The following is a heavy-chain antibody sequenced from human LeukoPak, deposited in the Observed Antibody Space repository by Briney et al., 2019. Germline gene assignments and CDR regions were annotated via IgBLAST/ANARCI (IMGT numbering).Heavy chain of an antibody. CDR3: AKDKRTSSSWYEEYYYYGMDV. D-gene: IGHD6-13*01. CDR1: GFTFDDYA. CDR2: ISGESDST. V-gene: IGHV3-43*02. Sequence: PGGSLRLSCAASGFTFDDYAMHWVRQAPGKGLEWVSLISGESDSTYYADSVKGRFTISRDNSKNSLYLQMNSLRTEDTALYYCAKDKRTSSSWYEEYYYYGMDVWGQGTTVTVSS. J-gene: IGHJ6*02.